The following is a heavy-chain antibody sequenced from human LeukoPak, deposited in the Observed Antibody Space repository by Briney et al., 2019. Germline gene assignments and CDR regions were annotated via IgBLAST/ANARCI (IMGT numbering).Heavy chain of an antibody. CDR1: GGSIIDYS. J-gene: IGHJ4*02. D-gene: IGHD6-25*01. Sequence: SETLYLTCTVSGGSIIDYSWSWIRQPPGKVLEGIGNIYYSGSANHNPSLKSRVTISRDKSKNQFSLKLTSVTTADTAVYYCARAGGVKTAALDLDYWGQGTLVTVSS. CDR2: IYYSGSA. CDR3: ARAGGVKTAALDLDY. V-gene: IGHV4-59*01.